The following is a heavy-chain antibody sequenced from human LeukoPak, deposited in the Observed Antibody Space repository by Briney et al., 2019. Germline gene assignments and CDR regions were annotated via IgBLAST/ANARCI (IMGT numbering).Heavy chain of an antibody. CDR2: ISAYNGNT. CDR3: AKWWGNYCSGGSCMIKDY. J-gene: IGHJ4*02. D-gene: IGHD2-15*01. V-gene: IGHV1-18*01. Sequence: ASVKVSCKASGYTFTSYGISWVRQAPGQGLEWMGWISAYNGNTNYAQKLQGRVTMTTDTSTSTAYMELRSLRSDDTAVYYCAKWWGNYCSGGSCMIKDYWGQGTLVTVSS. CDR1: GYTFTSYG.